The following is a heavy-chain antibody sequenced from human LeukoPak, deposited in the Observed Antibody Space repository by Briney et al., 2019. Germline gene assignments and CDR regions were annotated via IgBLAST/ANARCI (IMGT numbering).Heavy chain of an antibody. CDR1: GFSMSAYW. J-gene: IGHJ4*02. V-gene: IGHV3-7*01. D-gene: IGHD3-22*01. CDR3: ARDWGAYYHFFDY. Sequence: GGSLRLSCEASGFSMSAYWMSWVRQAPGKGLEWVGNIKQDGSERNYVDSVKGRFTISRDNAKKSLYLQMNSLRAEDTAVYYCARDWGAYYHFFDYWAGEPWSPSPQ. CDR2: IKQDGSER.